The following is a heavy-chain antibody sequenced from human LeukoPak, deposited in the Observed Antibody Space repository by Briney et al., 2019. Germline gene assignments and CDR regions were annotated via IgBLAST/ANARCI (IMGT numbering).Heavy chain of an antibody. Sequence: ASVKVSCKASGYTFTSYYMHWVRQAPGQGLEWMGIINPSGGSTSYAQKFQGRVTMTRDMSTSTVYMELSSLRSEDTAVYYCARLVRRICSSTSCLLYYFDYWGQGTLVTVSS. D-gene: IGHD2-2*01. CDR1: GYTFTSYY. J-gene: IGHJ4*02. CDR2: INPSGGST. CDR3: ARLVRRICSSTSCLLYYFDY. V-gene: IGHV1-46*01.